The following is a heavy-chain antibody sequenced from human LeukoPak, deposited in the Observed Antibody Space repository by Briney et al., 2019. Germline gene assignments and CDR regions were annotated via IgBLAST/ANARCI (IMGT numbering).Heavy chain of an antibody. CDR2: ISSSSSYT. J-gene: IGHJ3*02. D-gene: IGHD1-26*01. V-gene: IGHV3-11*06. CDR3: ASLLLQSYSFDI. CDR1: GFTFSDYY. Sequence: PGGSLRLSCAASGFTFSDYYMSWIRQAPGKGLEWVSYISSSSSYTNYADSVKGRFTISRDNAKNSLYLQMNSLRAVDTAVYYCASLLLQSYSFDIWGQGTMVTVSS.